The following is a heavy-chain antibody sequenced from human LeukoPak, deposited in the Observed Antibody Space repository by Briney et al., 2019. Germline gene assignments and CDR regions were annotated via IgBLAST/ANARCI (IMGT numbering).Heavy chain of an antibody. CDR2: IIPIFGTA. J-gene: IGHJ6*02. D-gene: IGHD6-6*01. CDR3: ARLDEYSSSSRYYGMDV. Sequence: SVKVSCKASGGTFSSYGISWVRQAPGQGPEWMGGIIPIFGTANYAQKFQGRVTITADESTSTAYMELSSLRSEDTAVYYCARLDEYSSSSRYYGMDVWGQGTTVTVSS. V-gene: IGHV1-69*13. CDR1: GGTFSSYG.